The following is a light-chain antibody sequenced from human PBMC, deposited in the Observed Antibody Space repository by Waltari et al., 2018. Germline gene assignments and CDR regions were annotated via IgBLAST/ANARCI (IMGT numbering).Light chain of an antibody. CDR3: GTWDNNLSALV. Sequence: QSVLTQPPSVSAAPGQKVTISCSGSTSNLGTNYFSWYQQLPGAAPKVFIYESEKRPSGIPDRFSGSKSGTSASLGITGLQTGDEAAYYCGTWDNNLSALVFGGGTKLTVL. CDR2: ESE. J-gene: IGLJ2*01. CDR1: TSNLGTNY. V-gene: IGLV1-51*02.